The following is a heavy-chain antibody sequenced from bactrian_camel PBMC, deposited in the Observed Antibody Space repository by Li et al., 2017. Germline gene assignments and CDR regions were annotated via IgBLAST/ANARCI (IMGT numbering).Heavy chain of an antibody. D-gene: IGHD1*01. CDR3: ALRTMSGSWCPLHSSQPYKY. CDR2: IDSDGRT. CDR1: GFIYRNYC. V-gene: IGHV3S1*01. Sequence: HVQLVESGGGLVQPGGSLRLSCVASGFIYRNYCMAWFRQAPGKEREGVAAIDSDGRTSYADSVKGRFTISQDNAKNTLDLQMNSLKSEDTAMYYRALRTMSGSWCPLHSSQPYKYWGQGTQVTVS. J-gene: IGHJ4*01.